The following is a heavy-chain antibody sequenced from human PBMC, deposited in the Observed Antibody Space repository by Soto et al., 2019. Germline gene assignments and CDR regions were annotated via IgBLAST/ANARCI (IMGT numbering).Heavy chain of an antibody. Sequence: GGALRLSWAGSGFTLSSDLIHWGRQAAGRGVGLVSRINTAGSGTTYADSVRGRFTISRDYAKNMVYLQMNSLRAEDTAVYYCARDRPWPQHHFDY. CDR1: GFTLSSDL. J-gene: IGHJ4*01. CDR3: ARDRPWPQHHFDY. CDR2: INTAGSGT. V-gene: IGHV3-74*01. D-gene: IGHD6-13*01.